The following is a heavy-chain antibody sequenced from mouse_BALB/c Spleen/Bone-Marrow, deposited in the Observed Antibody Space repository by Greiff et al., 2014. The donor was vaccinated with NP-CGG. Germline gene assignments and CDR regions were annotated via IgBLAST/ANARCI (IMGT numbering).Heavy chain of an antibody. Sequence: VKLMESGSVLVWPGASVKLSCKASGYTFTSSWMHWAKQRPGQGLEWIGEIHPNSGNTNYNEKFKGKATLTVDTSSSTAYVDLSSLTSEDSAVYYCAREKIYGNYLWYFDVWGAGTTVTVSS. V-gene: IGHV1S130*01. CDR2: IHPNSGNT. D-gene: IGHD2-1*01. CDR1: GYTFTSSW. CDR3: AREKIYGNYLWYFDV. J-gene: IGHJ1*01.